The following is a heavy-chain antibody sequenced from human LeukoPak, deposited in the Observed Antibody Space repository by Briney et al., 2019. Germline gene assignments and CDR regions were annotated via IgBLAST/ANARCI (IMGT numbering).Heavy chain of an antibody. CDR3: AKDRRLASFDY. Sequence: GGSLRLSCAASGFTFSSYAMTWVRQAPGKGLEWVSSISPSGSTTYYADSVKGRFTISRDNSKNTLYLQMNSLRAGDTAIYYCAKDRRLASFDYGGQGTLVTVSS. CDR1: GFTFSSYA. D-gene: IGHD6-25*01. J-gene: IGHJ4*02. V-gene: IGHV3-23*01. CDR2: ISPSGSTT.